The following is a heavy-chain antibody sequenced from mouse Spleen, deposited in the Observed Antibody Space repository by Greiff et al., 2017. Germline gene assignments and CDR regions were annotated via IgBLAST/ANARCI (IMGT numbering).Heavy chain of an antibody. CDR3: TTGYYGSDRYFDV. Sequence: VQLQQSGAELVRPGASVKLSCTASGFNIKDDYMHWVKQRPEQGLEWIGWIDPENGDTEYASKFQGKATITADTSSNTAYLQLSSLTSEDTAVYYCTTGYYGSDRYFDVWGTGTTVTVSS. D-gene: IGHD1-1*01. V-gene: IGHV14-4*01. J-gene: IGHJ1*03. CDR1: GFNIKDDY. CDR2: IDPENGDT.